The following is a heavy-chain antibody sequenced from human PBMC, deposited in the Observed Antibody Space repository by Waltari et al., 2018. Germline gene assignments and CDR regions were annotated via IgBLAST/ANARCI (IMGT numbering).Heavy chain of an antibody. D-gene: IGHD2-15*01. Sequence: VQLVQSGAEVKKPGATVKISCKASGYTFTDYYMHWVRQAPGQGLEWMGGIIPIFGTANYAQKFQGRVTITTDESTSTAYMELSSLRSEDTAVYYCASHCSGGSCLSYYYYYGMDVWGQGTTVTVSS. V-gene: IGHV1-69*05. CDR3: ASHCSGGSCLSYYYYYGMDV. CDR2: IIPIFGTA. CDR1: GYTFTDYY. J-gene: IGHJ6*02.